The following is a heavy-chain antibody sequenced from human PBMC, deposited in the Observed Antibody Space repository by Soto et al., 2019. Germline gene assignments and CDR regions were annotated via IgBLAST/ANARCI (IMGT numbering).Heavy chain of an antibody. V-gene: IGHV1-58*01. CDR1: GFTFTSSA. D-gene: IGHD1-1*01. Sequence: SVKVSCKASGFTFTSSAVQWVRQARGQRLEWIGWIVVGSGNTNYAQKFQGRVTMTRDMSTSTAYMELRSLRSEDTAVYYCARARNEGIPFDIWGQGTMVTVSS. CDR2: IVVGSGNT. J-gene: IGHJ3*02. CDR3: ARARNEGIPFDI.